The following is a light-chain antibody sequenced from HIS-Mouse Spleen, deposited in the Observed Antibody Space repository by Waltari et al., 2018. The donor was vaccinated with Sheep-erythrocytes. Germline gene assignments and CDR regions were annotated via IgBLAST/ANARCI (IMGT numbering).Light chain of an antibody. Sequence: EIVLTQSPATLPLSPGERATLSCRASQSVSSYSAWYQQKPGQAPRLLIYEASNRATGIPARFSGSGSGTDFTLTISSLEPEDFAVYYCQQRSNWLTFGGGTKVEIK. J-gene: IGKJ4*01. CDR2: EAS. CDR1: QSVSSY. V-gene: IGKV3-11*01. CDR3: QQRSNWLT.